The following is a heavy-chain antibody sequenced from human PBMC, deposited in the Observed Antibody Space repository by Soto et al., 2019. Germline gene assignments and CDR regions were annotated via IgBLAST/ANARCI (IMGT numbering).Heavy chain of an antibody. V-gene: IGHV1-69*12. D-gene: IGHD6-13*01. J-gene: IGHJ4*02. CDR1: GGTFSSYA. CDR3: ASEGSSPGIAAAGTFDY. Sequence: QVQLVQSGAEVKKPGSSVKVSCKASGGTFSSYAISWVRQAPGQGLEWMGGIIPIFGTANYAQKFQGRVTITADESTSTAYMELSSLRSEDTAVYYCASEGSSPGIAAAGTFDYWGQGTLVTVSS. CDR2: IIPIFGTA.